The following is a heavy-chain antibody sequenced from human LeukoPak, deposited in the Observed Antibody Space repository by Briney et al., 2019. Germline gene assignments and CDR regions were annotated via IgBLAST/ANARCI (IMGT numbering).Heavy chain of an antibody. V-gene: IGHV4-59*08. CDR3: ARSPFDWFDY. J-gene: IGHJ4*02. D-gene: IGHD3-9*01. Sequence: SETLSLTCTVSGGSISSYYWSWIRQPPGKGLEWIGYIYYSGSTNYNPSLKSRVTISVDTSKNQFSLKLSSVTAADTAVYYCARSPFDWFDYWGQGTLVTVSS. CDR2: IYYSGST. CDR1: GGSISSYY.